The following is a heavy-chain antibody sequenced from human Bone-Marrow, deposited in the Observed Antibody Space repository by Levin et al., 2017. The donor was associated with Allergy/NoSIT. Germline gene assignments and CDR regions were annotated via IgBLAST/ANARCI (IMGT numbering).Heavy chain of an antibody. CDR3: ASPSGDYGDNEGGVYFGS. D-gene: IGHD4/OR15-4a*01. V-gene: IGHV1-69*13. J-gene: IGHJ4*02. CDR2: VIPIFGTV. CDR1: GGTLSSFA. Sequence: AASVKVSCKPAGGTLSSFAISWVRQAPGQGLEWMGGVIPIFGTVDYAQKFQDRVTIAADESTNTAFMELRSLTPEDTAIYFCASPSGDYGDNEGGVYFGSWGQGTQVTVSS.